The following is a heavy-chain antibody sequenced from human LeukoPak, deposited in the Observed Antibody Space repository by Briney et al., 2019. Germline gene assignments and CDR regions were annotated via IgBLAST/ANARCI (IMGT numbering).Heavy chain of an antibody. J-gene: IGHJ4*02. Sequence: ASVRVSCKASGYTFTDYYMHWVRQAPGQGLEWMGIINPSGGSTSYAQKFQGRVTMTRDMSTSTVYMELSSLRSEDTAVYYCARDRNTVTRYFDYWGQGTLVTVSS. D-gene: IGHD4-17*01. V-gene: IGHV1-46*01. CDR3: ARDRNTVTRYFDY. CDR2: INPSGGST. CDR1: GYTFTDYY.